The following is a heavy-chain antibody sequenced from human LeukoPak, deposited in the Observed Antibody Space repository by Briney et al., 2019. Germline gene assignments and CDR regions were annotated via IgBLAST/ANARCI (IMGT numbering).Heavy chain of an antibody. J-gene: IGHJ4*02. D-gene: IGHD4-17*01. CDR1: GGSFSGYY. CDR2: INHSGST. Sequence: SETLSLTCAVYGGSFSGYYWSWIRQPPGKGLEWIGEINHSGSTNYNPSLKSRVTISVDTSKNQFSLKLSSVTAADTAVYYCARGGPESQVYGDYFDYWGQGTLVTVSS. CDR3: ARGGPESQVYGDYFDY. V-gene: IGHV4-34*01.